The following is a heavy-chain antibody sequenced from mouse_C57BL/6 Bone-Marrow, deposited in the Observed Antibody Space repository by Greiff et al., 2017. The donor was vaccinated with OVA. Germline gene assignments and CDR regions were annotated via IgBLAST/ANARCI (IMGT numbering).Heavy chain of an antibody. CDR2: IDPSDSSP. Sequence: QVQLQQPGAELVKPGASVKLSCKASGYTFTSYWMQWVKQRPGQGLEWIGEIDPSDSSPNYNQQFKGKATLTVDTSSSTAYMQLSSLTSEDSAVYYCARRGGYTWFAYWGQGTLVTVSA. CDR3: ARRGGYTWFAY. D-gene: IGHD2-2*01. CDR1: GYTFTSYW. V-gene: IGHV1-50*01. J-gene: IGHJ3*01.